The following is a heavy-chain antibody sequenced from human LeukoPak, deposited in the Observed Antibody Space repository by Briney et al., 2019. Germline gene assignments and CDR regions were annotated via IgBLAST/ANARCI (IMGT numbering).Heavy chain of an antibody. CDR1: GGTFSNYA. D-gene: IGHD2-2*01. CDR2: IIPIFGTA. J-gene: IGHJ6*03. CDR3: ARDPQPVPAAIPGYYYYMDV. V-gene: IGHV1-69*05. Sequence: SVKVSCKASGGTFSNYAISWVRQAPGQGLEWMGGIIPIFGTANYAQKFQGRVTITTDESTSTAYMELSSLRSEDTAVYYCARDPQPVPAAIPGYYYYMDVWGKGTTVTVSS.